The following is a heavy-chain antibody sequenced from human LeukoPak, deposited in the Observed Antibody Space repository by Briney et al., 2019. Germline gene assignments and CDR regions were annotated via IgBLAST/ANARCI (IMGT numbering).Heavy chain of an antibody. CDR1: GFTFSNAW. Sequence: GGSLRLSCAASGFTFSNAWMSWVRQAPGKGLEWVGRIKSKTDGGTTDYAAPVKGRFTISRDDSKNTLYLQMNSLKTEDTAVYYCTTIVVVTAGDDYWGQGTLVTVSS. CDR2: IKSKTDGGTT. J-gene: IGHJ4*02. V-gene: IGHV3-15*01. D-gene: IGHD2-21*02. CDR3: TTIVVVTAGDDY.